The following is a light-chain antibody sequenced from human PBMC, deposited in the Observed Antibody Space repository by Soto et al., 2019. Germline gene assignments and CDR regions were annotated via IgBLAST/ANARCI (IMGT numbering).Light chain of an antibody. CDR2: GES. J-gene: IGKJ1*01. V-gene: IGKV3-15*01. CDR1: QSVSSN. CDR3: QQYNKWPWT. Sequence: EIVMTQSPATLSVSPGERATLSCRASQSVSSNLAWYQQKPGQAPRLLIYGESTRATGIPARFSGSGSGTEFTLTISSLQSEDVAVYYCQQYNKWPWTFGQGTKVEIK.